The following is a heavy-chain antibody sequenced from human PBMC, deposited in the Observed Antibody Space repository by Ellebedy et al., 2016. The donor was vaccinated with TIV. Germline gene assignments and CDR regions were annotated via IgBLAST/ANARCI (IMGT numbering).Heavy chain of an antibody. J-gene: IGHJ3*02. CDR1: GDSITSSNW. Sequence: SETLSLXXAVSGDSITSSNWWSWVRQPPGKGLELIGAVFRTGSTSYNPSLKSRVTMSVDKSKNQFSLMLTSVTAADTAVYYCARQPKAAATSLDIWGLGTMVTVSS. CDR2: VFRTGST. D-gene: IGHD6-13*01. V-gene: IGHV4-4*02. CDR3: ARQPKAAATSLDI.